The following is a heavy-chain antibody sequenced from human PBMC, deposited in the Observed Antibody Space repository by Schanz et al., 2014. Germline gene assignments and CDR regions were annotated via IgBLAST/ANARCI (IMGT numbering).Heavy chain of an antibody. Sequence: QLQLVESGGGLVKPGGSLRLSCAASGFPFNDYYMNWIRQAPGKGLEWVSYISGSDNYINYADSVKGRFTISRDNAKNSLFLLMSSLRAEDSAVYYCARGARQYSGSYSPSDYWGQGTLVTVSS. V-gene: IGHV3-11*06. J-gene: IGHJ4*02. CDR2: ISGSDNYI. CDR1: GFPFNDYY. CDR3: ARGARQYSGSYSPSDY. D-gene: IGHD1-26*01.